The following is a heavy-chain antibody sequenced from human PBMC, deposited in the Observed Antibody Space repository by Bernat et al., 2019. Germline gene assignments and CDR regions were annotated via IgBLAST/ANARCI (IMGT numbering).Heavy chain of an antibody. CDR3: ASSLPPDDYGYFQH. CDR2: INPSDGST. J-gene: IGHJ1*01. D-gene: IGHD4-17*01. V-gene: IGHV1-46*01. CDR1: GYTFISYY. Sequence: QVQLVQSGAEVKKPGASVKVSCKASGYTFISYYMHWVRQAPGQGLEWMGVINPSDGSTSYAQRFQGRVTMTRDTSTSTIYMELSSLRSDDTAVYYCASSLPPDDYGYFQHWGQGTLVTVSS.